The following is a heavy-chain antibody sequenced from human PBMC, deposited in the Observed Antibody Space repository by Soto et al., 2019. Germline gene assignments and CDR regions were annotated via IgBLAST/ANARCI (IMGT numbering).Heavy chain of an antibody. V-gene: IGHV4-30-4*01. Sequence: PSETLSLTCTVSGGSISSGDYYWSWIRQPPGKGLEWIGYIYYSGSTYYNPSLKSRVTILVDTSKNQFSLKLSSVTAADTAVYYCARTYYYDSSGYGLYNWFDPWGQGALVTVSS. J-gene: IGHJ5*02. CDR2: IYYSGST. D-gene: IGHD3-22*01. CDR3: ARTYYYDSSGYGLYNWFDP. CDR1: GGSISSGDYY.